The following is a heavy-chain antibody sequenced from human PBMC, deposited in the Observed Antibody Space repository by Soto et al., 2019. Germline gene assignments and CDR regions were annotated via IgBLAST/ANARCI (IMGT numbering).Heavy chain of an antibody. Sequence: EVQVVESGGTLVQPEGSLRLSRAAAGFTFTNYWMHWVRQAPGKGLVWVSRINGDGSNAFYADSVKGRFTISRDNAKNTVYLQMNSLRAEDTAIYYCARGIQYRYGMDVWGQGTTVTVSS. CDR3: ARGIQYRYGMDV. CDR2: INGDGSNA. D-gene: IGHD4-4*01. J-gene: IGHJ6*02. CDR1: GFTFTNYW. V-gene: IGHV3-74*01.